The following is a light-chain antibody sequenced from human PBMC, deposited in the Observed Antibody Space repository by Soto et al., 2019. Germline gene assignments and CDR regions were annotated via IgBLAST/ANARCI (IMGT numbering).Light chain of an antibody. J-gene: IGLJ3*02. CDR3: QSYDSSLSGWV. CDR1: SSNIGAGYD. CDR2: GNS. Sequence: QSVLTQPPSVSGAPGQRVTISCTGSSSNIGAGYDVHWYQQLPGTAPKLLISGNSNRPSGVPDRFSGSKSGTSASLAITGLQAEDAADYYCQSYDSSLSGWVFGGGTQLTVL. V-gene: IGLV1-40*01.